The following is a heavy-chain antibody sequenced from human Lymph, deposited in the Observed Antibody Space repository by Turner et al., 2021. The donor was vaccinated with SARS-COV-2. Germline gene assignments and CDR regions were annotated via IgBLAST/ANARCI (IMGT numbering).Heavy chain of an antibody. J-gene: IGHJ5*02. CDR2: IYYRGST. CDR3: ARETVNNWVDP. CDR1: GGSRNSNY. Sequence: QVQLQESGPRLVKPLETLSLPCTVSGGSRNSNYWSWFRQHPGKRLEWFGYIYYRGSTNYNPALKSRVTISVDTSKNQFSLKLTSVTAADTAIYYCARETVNNWVDPWGQGILVTVSS. D-gene: IGHD2-21*02. V-gene: IGHV4-59*01.